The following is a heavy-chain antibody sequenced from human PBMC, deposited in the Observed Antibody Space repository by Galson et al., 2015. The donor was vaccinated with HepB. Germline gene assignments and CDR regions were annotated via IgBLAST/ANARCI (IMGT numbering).Heavy chain of an antibody. CDR3: AKDSGSYPNYFDY. CDR1: GFTFSSYA. Sequence: SLRLSCAASGFTFSSYAMSWVRQAPGKGLEWVSAISGSGGSTYYADSVWGRFTISRDISKNTLYLQMNSLRAEDTAVYYCAKDSGSYPNYFDYWGQGTLVTVSS. D-gene: IGHD1-26*01. V-gene: IGHV3-23*01. CDR2: ISGSGGST. J-gene: IGHJ4*02.